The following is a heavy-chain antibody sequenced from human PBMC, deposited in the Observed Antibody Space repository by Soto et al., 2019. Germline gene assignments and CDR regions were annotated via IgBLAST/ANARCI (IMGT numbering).Heavy chain of an antibody. D-gene: IGHD1-1*01. V-gene: IGHV1-18*01. CDR2: ISAHNGNT. J-gene: IGHJ4*02. CDR3: ARGRYGDY. CDR1: GYTFTSYG. Sequence: QVHLVQSGAEVKKPGASVEVSCKASGYTFTSYGITWVRQAPGQGLEWMGWISAHNGNTDYAQKLQGRVIVTRDTSTSTAYMELRSLRSDDPAVYYCARGRYGDYWGQGALVTVSS.